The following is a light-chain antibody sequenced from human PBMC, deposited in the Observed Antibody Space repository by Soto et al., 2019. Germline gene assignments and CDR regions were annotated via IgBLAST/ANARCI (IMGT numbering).Light chain of an antibody. CDR3: SSYAVRNSVV. CDR1: SSDVGYYRY. CDR2: EVS. V-gene: IGLV2-8*01. Sequence: QSALTQPPSASGSPGQSVTISCTGTSSDVGYYRYVSWYQQHPGKAPRLMIYEVSKRPSGVPDRFSGSKSGNTASLTVSGLQAEDEANYYCSSYAVRNSVVFGGGTKLTV. J-gene: IGLJ2*01.